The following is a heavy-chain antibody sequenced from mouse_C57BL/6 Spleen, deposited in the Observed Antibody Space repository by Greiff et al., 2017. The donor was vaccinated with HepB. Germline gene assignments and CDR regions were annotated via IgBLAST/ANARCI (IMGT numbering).Heavy chain of an antibody. D-gene: IGHD1-1*01. CDR1: GFTFSDYY. CDR3: ARDRGSSYSTWYFDV. V-gene: IGHV5-16*01. Sequence: DVKLVESEGGLVQPGSSMKLSCTASGFTFSDYYMAWVRQVPEKGLEWVANINYDGSSTYYLDSLKGRFIISRDNAKNILYLQMSSLKSDDTATYYCARDRGSSYSTWYFDVWGTGTTVTVSS. J-gene: IGHJ1*03. CDR2: INYDGSST.